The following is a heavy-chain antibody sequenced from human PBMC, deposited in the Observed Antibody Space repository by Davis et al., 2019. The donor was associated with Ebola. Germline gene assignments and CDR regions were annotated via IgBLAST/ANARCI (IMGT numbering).Heavy chain of an antibody. Sequence: SETLSLTCAVYGGSFSGYYWSWIRQPPGKGLEWIGEINHSGSTNYNPSLKSRVTISVDTSKNQFSLKLSSVNAADTAVYYCARSRGTMVQGVIIDWYFDLWGRGTLVTVSS. V-gene: IGHV4-34*01. CDR2: INHSGST. D-gene: IGHD3-10*01. CDR1: GGSFSGYY. CDR3: ARSRGTMVQGVIIDWYFDL. J-gene: IGHJ2*01.